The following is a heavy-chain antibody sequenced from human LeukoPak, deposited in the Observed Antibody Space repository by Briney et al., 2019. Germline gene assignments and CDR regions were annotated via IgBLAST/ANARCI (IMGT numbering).Heavy chain of an antibody. J-gene: IGHJ4*02. D-gene: IGHD6-13*01. V-gene: IGHV3-66*02. CDR2: IYSGGST. Sequence: GGSLRLSCAASGFTVSTNYMSWVRQAPGKGLEWVSLIYSGGSTYRADSVKGRFTLSRDNSKNTLYLQMNSLRTEDTAVCYCARGSGNIAAAGSFDYWGQGTLVTVSS. CDR3: ARGSGNIAAAGSFDY. CDR1: GFTVSTNY.